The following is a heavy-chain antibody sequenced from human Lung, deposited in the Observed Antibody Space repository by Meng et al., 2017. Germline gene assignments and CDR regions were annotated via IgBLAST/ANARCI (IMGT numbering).Heavy chain of an antibody. D-gene: IGHD4-11*01. CDR3: ARGPTTMAHDFDY. CDR1: GGSFSEYY. J-gene: IGHJ4*02. CDR2: INHSGST. Sequence: HAQPKQWGAGLLKASETLSHTCVVSGGSFSEYYWSWIRQPPGKGLECIGEINHSGSTNYNPSLESRATISVDTSQNNLSLKLSSVTAADSAVYYCARGPTTMAHDFDYWGQGTLVTVSS. V-gene: IGHV4-34*01.